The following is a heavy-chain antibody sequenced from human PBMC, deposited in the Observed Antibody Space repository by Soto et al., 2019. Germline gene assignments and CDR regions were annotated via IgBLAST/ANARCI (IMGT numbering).Heavy chain of an antibody. CDR3: ARAYGGNSGLADY. CDR1: GFTFSSYA. V-gene: IGHV3-30-3*01. D-gene: IGHD4-17*01. J-gene: IGHJ4*02. Sequence: QVELVESGGGVVQPGRSLRLSCAASGFTFSSYAMHWVRQAPGKGLEWVAVISYDGSKNFHADSVKGRFTISRDNSENTLYLQMNSLRVEDTALYYCARAYGGNSGLADYWGQGTLVTVSS. CDR2: ISYDGSKN.